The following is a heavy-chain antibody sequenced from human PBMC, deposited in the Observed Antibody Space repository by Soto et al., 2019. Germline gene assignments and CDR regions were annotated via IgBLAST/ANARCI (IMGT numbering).Heavy chain of an antibody. Sequence: EVQLLESGGGLVQPGRSLRRSCAASGFTFSSYAMSWVRQAPGKGLEWVSAISGSGGTTYYAASVKGRFTISRDNSKNTLLLQMNSLRAEDTAVYYCAKFFVETGGSSGWPWTFHYWGQGTLVTVSS. CDR1: GFTFSSYA. D-gene: IGHD6-25*01. V-gene: IGHV3-23*01. J-gene: IGHJ4*02. CDR2: ISGSGGTT. CDR3: AKFFVETGGSSGWPWTFHY.